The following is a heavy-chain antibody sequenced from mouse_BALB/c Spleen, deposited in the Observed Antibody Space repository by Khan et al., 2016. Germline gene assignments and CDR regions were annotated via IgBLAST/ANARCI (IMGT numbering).Heavy chain of an antibody. Sequence: QVQLQQSGAELMKPGASVKISCKASVYTFSIYWIEWVKQRPGHGLEWIGEILPGSGSTNYNEKFKGKATFTADTSSNTSYMQLSSLTSEDSAVYYCAKSDDYYALDYWGQGTSVTVSS. CDR2: ILPGSGST. V-gene: IGHV1-9*01. CDR1: VYTFSIYW. CDR3: AKSDDYYALDY. J-gene: IGHJ4*01.